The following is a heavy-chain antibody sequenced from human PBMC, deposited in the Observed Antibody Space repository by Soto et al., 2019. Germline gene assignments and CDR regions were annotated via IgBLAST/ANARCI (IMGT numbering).Heavy chain of an antibody. Sequence: ASVKVSCKASGGTFSSYTISWVRQAPGQGLEWMGRIIPILGIANYAQKFQGRVTITADKSTSTAYMELSSLRSEDTAVYYCARSIFGVVRFDYWGQGTLVTVSS. CDR2: IIPILGIA. J-gene: IGHJ4*02. V-gene: IGHV1-69*02. CDR3: ARSIFGVVRFDY. CDR1: GGTFSSYT. D-gene: IGHD3-3*01.